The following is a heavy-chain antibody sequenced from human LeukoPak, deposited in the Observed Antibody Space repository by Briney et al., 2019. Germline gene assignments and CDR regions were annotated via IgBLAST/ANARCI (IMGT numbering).Heavy chain of an antibody. CDR1: GYTFTGYY. Sequence: GASVKVSCKASGYTFTGYYMHWVRQAPGQGLEWMGWINPNSGGTNYAQKFQGRVTMTRETSISTAYMELSRLRSDDTAVYYCARDYYGSGSYYNFGYWGQGTLVTVSS. CDR2: INPNSGGT. V-gene: IGHV1-2*02. D-gene: IGHD3-10*01. CDR3: ARDYYGSGSYYNFGY. J-gene: IGHJ4*02.